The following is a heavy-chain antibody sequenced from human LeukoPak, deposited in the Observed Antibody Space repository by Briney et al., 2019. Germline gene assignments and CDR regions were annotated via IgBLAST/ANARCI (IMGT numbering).Heavy chain of an antibody. CDR2: IYYSGST. CDR3: ARDVRDIVVVPAAHYYYYMDV. J-gene: IGHJ6*03. D-gene: IGHD2-2*01. V-gene: IGHV4-30-4*08. Sequence: SKTLSLTCTVSGGSISSGDYYWSWIRQPPGKGLEWIGYIYYSGSTYYNPSLKSRVTISVDTSKNQFSLKLSSVTAADTAVYYCARDVRDIVVVPAAHYYYYMDVWGKGTTVTVSS. CDR1: GGSISSGDYY.